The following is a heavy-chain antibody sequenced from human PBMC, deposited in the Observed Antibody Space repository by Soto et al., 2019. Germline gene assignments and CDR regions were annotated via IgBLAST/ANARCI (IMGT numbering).Heavy chain of an antibody. CDR1: GGSISSSSYY. J-gene: IGHJ5*02. D-gene: IGHD3-22*01. CDR3: ARLLTVGGYLTP. CDR2: IYYSGST. Sequence: SETLSLTCTVSGGSISSSSYYWGWIRQPPGKGLEWIGSIYYSGSTYYNPSLKSRVTISVDTSKNQFSLKLSSVTAADTAVYYCARLLTVGGYLTPWGQGTIVTVYS. V-gene: IGHV4-39*01.